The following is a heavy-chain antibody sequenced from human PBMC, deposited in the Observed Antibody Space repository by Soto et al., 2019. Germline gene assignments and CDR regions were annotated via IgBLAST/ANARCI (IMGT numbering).Heavy chain of an antibody. Sequence: SETLSLTCTVSGGSISSGGYYWSWIRQHPGKGLEWIGYIYYSGSTYYNPSLKSRVTISVDTSKNQFSLKLSSVTAADTAVYYCARGHFRPTGWFDPWGQGTLVTVSS. V-gene: IGHV4-31*03. CDR3: ARGHFRPTGWFDP. J-gene: IGHJ5*02. CDR2: IYYSGST. CDR1: GGSISSGGYY. D-gene: IGHD3-3*02.